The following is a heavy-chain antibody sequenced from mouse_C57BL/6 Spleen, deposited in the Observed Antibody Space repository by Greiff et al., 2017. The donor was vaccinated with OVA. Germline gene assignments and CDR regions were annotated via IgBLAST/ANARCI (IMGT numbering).Heavy chain of an antibody. CDR3: ARHGDYDRGAMDY. Sequence: EVNVVESGGDLVKPGGSLKLSCAASGFTFSSYGMSWVRQTPDKRLEWVATISSGGSYTYYPDSVKGRVTITRDNAKNTLYLQMSSLKSEDTAMYYCARHGDYDRGAMDYWGQGTSVTVSS. CDR1: GFTFSSYG. J-gene: IGHJ4*01. CDR2: ISSGGSYT. D-gene: IGHD2-4*01. V-gene: IGHV5-6*01.